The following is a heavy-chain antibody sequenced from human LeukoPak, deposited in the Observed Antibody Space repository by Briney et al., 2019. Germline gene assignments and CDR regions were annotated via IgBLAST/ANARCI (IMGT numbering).Heavy chain of an antibody. D-gene: IGHD2-21*02. CDR3: ARAFPDCGGDCHVMYDC. V-gene: IGHV1-2*02. J-gene: IGHJ4*02. Sequence: EASVKVSCKASGYTFTGYYMHWVRQAPGQGLEWMGWINPNSDGTNYAQKFQGRVTMTRDTSISTAYMELSRLRSDDTAVYYCARAFPDCGGDCHVMYDCWGQGTLVTVSS. CDR1: GYTFTGYY. CDR2: INPNSDGT.